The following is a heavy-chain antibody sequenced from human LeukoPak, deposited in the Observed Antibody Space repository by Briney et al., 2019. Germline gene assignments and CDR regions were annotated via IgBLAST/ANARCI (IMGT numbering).Heavy chain of an antibody. CDR1: GFTFSSNG. V-gene: IGHV3-30*02. D-gene: IGHD6-13*01. CDR3: AKAGGSSWAVLDY. Sequence: PGGSPRLSCAASGFTFSSNGMHWVRQAPGKGLEWVAFIRFDGSNTYYADSVKGRLTISRDTSKNTLYLQMNSLRPEDTAVYYCAKAGGSSWAVLDYWGQGTLVTVSS. CDR2: IRFDGSNT. J-gene: IGHJ4*02.